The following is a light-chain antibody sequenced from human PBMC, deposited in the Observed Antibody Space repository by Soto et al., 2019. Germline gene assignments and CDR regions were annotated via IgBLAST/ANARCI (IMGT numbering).Light chain of an antibody. CDR1: QTVLYSPNNKNY. Sequence: DIVLTQSPDSLTVSLGERATINCKSSQTVLYSPNNKNYLAWYQQKSGQAPRLLIYGASSRAIHTPDRFSGSGSGTDFTLTISSLEPEDFAVYYCQQRSNWLPITFGQGTRLEIK. CDR2: GAS. V-gene: IGKV4-1*01. CDR3: QQRSNWLPIT. J-gene: IGKJ5*01.